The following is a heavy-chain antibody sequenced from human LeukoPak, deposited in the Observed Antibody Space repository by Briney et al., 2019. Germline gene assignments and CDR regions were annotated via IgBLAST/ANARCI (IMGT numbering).Heavy chain of an antibody. J-gene: IGHJ4*02. V-gene: IGHV4-34*01. CDR3: ARRSRGYYDSSGYYSY. CDR1: GGSFSGYY. Sequence: KPSETLSLTCAVYGGSFSGYYWSWIRQPPGKGLEWIGEINHSGSTNYNPSIKSRVTISVDTSKNQFSLKLSSVTAADTAVYYCARRSRGYYDSSGYYSYWGQGTLVTVSS. D-gene: IGHD3-22*01. CDR2: INHSGST.